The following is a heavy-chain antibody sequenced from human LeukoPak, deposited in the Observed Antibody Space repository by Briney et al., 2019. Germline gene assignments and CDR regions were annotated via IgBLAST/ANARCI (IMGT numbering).Heavy chain of an antibody. Sequence: PSETLSLTCTVSGGSISSGGYYWSWIRRPPGKGLEWIGYIYYSGSTNYNPSLKSRVTISVDTSKNQFSLKLSSVTAADTAVYYCARLSSGWLTQSSYYYYGMDVWGQGTTVTVSS. V-gene: IGHV4-61*08. D-gene: IGHD6-19*01. CDR2: IYYSGST. CDR3: ARLSSGWLTQSSYYYYGMDV. J-gene: IGHJ6*02. CDR1: GGSISSGGYY.